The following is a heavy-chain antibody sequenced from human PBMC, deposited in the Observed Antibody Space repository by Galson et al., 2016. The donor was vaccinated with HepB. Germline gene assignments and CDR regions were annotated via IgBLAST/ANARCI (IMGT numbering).Heavy chain of an antibody. CDR1: GFTFSSYS. Sequence: SLRLSCAASGFTFSSYSMNWVRQAPGKGLEWVSYIRSSSSTIYYADSVKGRFTISRDNAKNSLYLQMNSLRDEDTAVYYCARDRVSGDFWSGYYTGIGMDVWVQGTTVTVSS. J-gene: IGHJ6*02. V-gene: IGHV3-48*02. CDR2: IRSSSSTI. CDR3: ARDRVSGDFWSGYYTGIGMDV. D-gene: IGHD3-3*01.